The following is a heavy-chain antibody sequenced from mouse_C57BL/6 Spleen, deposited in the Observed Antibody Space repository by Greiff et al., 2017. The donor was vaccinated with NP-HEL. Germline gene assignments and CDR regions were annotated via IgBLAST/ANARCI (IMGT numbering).Heavy chain of an antibody. V-gene: IGHV5-17*01. J-gene: IGHJ2*01. CDR1: GFTFSDYG. D-gene: IGHD1-1*01. Sequence: EVMLVESGGGLVKPGGSLKLSCAASGFTFSDYGMHWVRQAPEKGLEWVAYISSGSSTIYYADTVKGRFTISRDNAKNTLFLQMTSLRSEDTAMYYCARQIPLFITTGHFDYWGQGTTLTVSS. CDR2: ISSGSSTI. CDR3: ARQIPLFITTGHFDY.